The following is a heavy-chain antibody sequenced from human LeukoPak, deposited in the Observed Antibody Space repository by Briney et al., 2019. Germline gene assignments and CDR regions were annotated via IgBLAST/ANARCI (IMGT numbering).Heavy chain of an antibody. V-gene: IGHV4-30-4*01. CDR2: IYYSGST. CDR1: GGSISSGDYY. Sequence: PSETLSLTCTVSGGSISSGDYYWSWIRQPPGMGLVWIVYIYYSGSTYYNPSVKSRVTISVDTSKNQFYLKLSAVTAAVTVVYYCARVENDDSRRTDYGGKGTRVTVSS. CDR3: ARVENDDSRRTDY. J-gene: IGHJ4*02. D-gene: IGHD3-22*01.